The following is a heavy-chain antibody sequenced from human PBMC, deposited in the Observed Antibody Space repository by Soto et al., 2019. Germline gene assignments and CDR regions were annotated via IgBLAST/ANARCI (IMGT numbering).Heavy chain of an antibody. V-gene: IGHV3-33*01. D-gene: IGHD6-19*01. CDR3: ARDRRQQWLALIDY. CDR1: GFTFSSYG. Sequence: GGSLRLSCAASGFTFSSYGMHWVRQAPGKGLEWVAVIWYDGSNKYYADSVKGRFTISRDNSKNTLYLQMNSLRAEDTAVYYCARDRRQQWLALIDYWGQGTLVTVSS. CDR2: IWYDGSNK. J-gene: IGHJ4*02.